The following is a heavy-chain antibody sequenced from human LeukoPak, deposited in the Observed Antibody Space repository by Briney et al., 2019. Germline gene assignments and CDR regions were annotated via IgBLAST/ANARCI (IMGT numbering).Heavy chain of an antibody. Sequence: SVKVSCKASGGTFSNHAVSWVRQAPGQGLEWMGGIIPIFGTANYAQKFQGRVTMTRDTSISTAYMELSRLRSDDTAVYYCARGEVEYGGNSDYWGQGTLVTVSS. V-gene: IGHV1-69*05. J-gene: IGHJ4*02. CDR2: IIPIFGTA. CDR1: GGTFSNHA. D-gene: IGHD4-23*01. CDR3: ARGEVEYGGNSDY.